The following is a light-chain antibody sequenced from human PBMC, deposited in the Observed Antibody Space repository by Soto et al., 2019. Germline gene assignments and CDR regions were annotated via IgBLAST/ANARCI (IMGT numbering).Light chain of an antibody. CDR3: QQYNNWPRT. J-gene: IGKJ1*01. CDR2: GTS. Sequence: EIVMTQSPATLSVSPGERATLSCRATEIISSNLAWYQQKPGQAPRLLIYGTSTRATDIPARFSGSGSGTEFTLTISSLQSEDFAIYYCQQYNNWPRTFGQGTKVEIK. V-gene: IGKV3-15*01. CDR1: EIISSN.